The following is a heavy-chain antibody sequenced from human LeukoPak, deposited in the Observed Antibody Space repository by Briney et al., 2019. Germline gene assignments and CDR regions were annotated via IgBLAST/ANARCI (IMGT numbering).Heavy chain of an antibody. CDR1: GFTFSSYS. V-gene: IGHV3-23*01. D-gene: IGHD1-1*01. CDR3: ARHTINWFWYFDL. CDR2: ISAAGGNT. Sequence: QSGGSLRLSCAASGFTFSSYSMNWVRQAPGKGLEWVSAISAAGGNTYYADCVKGRFTISRDNSKNTLYLQMNSLRAEDTAVYYCARHTINWFWYFDLWGRGTPVTVSS. J-gene: IGHJ2*01.